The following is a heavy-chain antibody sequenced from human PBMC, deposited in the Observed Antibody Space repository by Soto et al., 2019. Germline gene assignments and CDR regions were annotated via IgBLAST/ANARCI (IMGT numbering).Heavy chain of an antibody. CDR2: ISSDGSNK. CDR3: TRAPASSWHTFDY. Sequence: QVQVVESGGGVVQPGRSLRLSCAASGFTFSTYTMHWVRQAPGKGLEWAARISSDGSNKYYADSVKGRFTISRDNSKNTLYLQMNSLRGEDSAVYYCTRAPASSWHTFDYWGQGTLVTVSS. V-gene: IGHV3-30-3*01. D-gene: IGHD6-13*01. J-gene: IGHJ4*02. CDR1: GFTFSTYT.